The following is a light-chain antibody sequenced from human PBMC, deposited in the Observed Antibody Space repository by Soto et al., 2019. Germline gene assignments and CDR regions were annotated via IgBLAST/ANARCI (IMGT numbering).Light chain of an antibody. CDR3: QQYNNRPPWT. Sequence: ETVMTQSPATLSVSPGERATLSCRASQSVTTNLAWYQHKPGQPPRLLIYGASTRAPGIPARFSGSGSGMEFTLTISSLQSEDFAVYFCQQYNNRPPWTFGQGTKVE. V-gene: IGKV3-15*01. J-gene: IGKJ1*01. CDR1: QSVTTN. CDR2: GAS.